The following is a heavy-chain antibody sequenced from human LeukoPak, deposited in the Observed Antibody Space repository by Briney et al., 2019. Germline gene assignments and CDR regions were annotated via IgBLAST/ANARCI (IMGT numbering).Heavy chain of an antibody. D-gene: IGHD1-26*01. Sequence: SGPTLVKPTQTLTPTCTFSGFSLSTSGVGVGWIRQPPGKALEWLALIYWDDDKRYSPSLKSRLTITKDTSKNQVVLTMTNMDPVDTATYYCAHGRSPFDAFDIWGQGTMVTVSS. CDR3: AHGRSPFDAFDI. J-gene: IGHJ3*02. CDR2: IYWDDDK. V-gene: IGHV2-5*02. CDR1: GFSLSTSGVG.